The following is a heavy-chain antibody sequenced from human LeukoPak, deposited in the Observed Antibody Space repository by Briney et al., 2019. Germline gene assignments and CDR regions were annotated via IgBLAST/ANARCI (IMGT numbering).Heavy chain of an antibody. CDR2: IYSGGST. CDR3: ARDQYYDSSGYYFGY. D-gene: IGHD3-22*01. V-gene: IGHV3-66*01. Sequence: GGSLRLSCAVSGFTVSSNYMSWVRQAPGKGLEWVSIIYSGGSTYYVDSVKGKFTISRDNSKNTLYLQMNSLRAEDTAVYYCARDQYYDSSGYYFGYWGQGTLVTVSS. J-gene: IGHJ4*02. CDR1: GFTVSSNY.